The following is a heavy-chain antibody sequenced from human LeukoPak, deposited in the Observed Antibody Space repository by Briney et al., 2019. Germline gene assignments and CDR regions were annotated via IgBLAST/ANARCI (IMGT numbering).Heavy chain of an antibody. Sequence: PSETLSLTCTVSGGSISSYYWSWIRQPPGKGLEWIGYIYYSGSTNYNPSLKSRVTISVDTSKNQFSLKLSSVTAADTAVYYCAREVGYSSGWSTFDYWGQGTLVTVSS. CDR2: IYYSGST. D-gene: IGHD6-19*01. V-gene: IGHV4-59*01. CDR3: AREVGYSSGWSTFDY. CDR1: GGSISSYY. J-gene: IGHJ4*02.